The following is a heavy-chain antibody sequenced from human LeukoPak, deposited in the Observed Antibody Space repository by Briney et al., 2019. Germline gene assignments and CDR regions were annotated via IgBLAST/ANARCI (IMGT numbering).Heavy chain of an antibody. CDR1: GGTFSSYA. V-gene: IGHV1-69*05. Sequence: SVKVSCKASGGTFSSYAISWVRQAPGQGLEWMGGIIPIFGTANYAQKFQGRVTITTVESTSTAYMELSSLRSEDTAVYYCARDARYYYDSSGYYNFDYWGQGTLVTVSS. CDR3: ARDARYYYDSSGYYNFDY. J-gene: IGHJ4*02. D-gene: IGHD3-22*01. CDR2: IIPIFGTA.